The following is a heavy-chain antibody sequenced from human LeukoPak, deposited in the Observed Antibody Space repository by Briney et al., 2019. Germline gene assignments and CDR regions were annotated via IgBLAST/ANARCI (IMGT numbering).Heavy chain of an antibody. Sequence: ASVKVSGKASGYTFTSYGISWLRQAPGQGLEWRGGSSAYNGNTNYAQKLQGRVTMTKDTSTSTAYMELRSLRSDDTAVYYCARDRASGHPFDYWGQGTLVTVSS. V-gene: IGHV1-18*01. CDR2: SSAYNGNT. D-gene: IGHD3-10*01. J-gene: IGHJ4*02. CDR1: GYTFTSYG. CDR3: ARDRASGHPFDY.